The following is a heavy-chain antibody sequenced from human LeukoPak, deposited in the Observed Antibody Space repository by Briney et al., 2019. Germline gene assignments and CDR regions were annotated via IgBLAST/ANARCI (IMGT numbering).Heavy chain of an antibody. D-gene: IGHD1-26*01. CDR2: IWFDGSNK. J-gene: IGHJ4*02. CDR1: GFTFSSYG. CDR3: AKAGGGSYWDY. Sequence: PGGSLRLSCAASGFTFSSYGMHWVRQAPGKGLEWVAVIWFDGSNKNYADSVKGRFTISRDNSKNTLYLQMNSLRVEDTAVYYCAKAGGGSYWDYWGQGTLVTDSS. V-gene: IGHV3-33*06.